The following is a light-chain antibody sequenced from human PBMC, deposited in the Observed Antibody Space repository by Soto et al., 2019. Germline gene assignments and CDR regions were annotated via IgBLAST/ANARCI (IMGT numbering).Light chain of an antibody. J-gene: IGKJ1*01. V-gene: IGKV3-20*01. CDR1: QSVSSSY. CDR2: GAS. Sequence: EIVMTKSPGTLSLSPGERATLSCRASQSVSSSYLAWYQQKPGQAPRLLIYGASSRATGIPDRFSGSGSGTDFTLTISRLEPEDFAVYYCQQYVNSQTFGQGTKLDMK. CDR3: QQYVNSQT.